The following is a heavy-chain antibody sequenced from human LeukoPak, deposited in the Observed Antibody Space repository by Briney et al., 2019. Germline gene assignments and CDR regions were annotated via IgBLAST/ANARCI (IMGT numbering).Heavy chain of an antibody. J-gene: IGHJ4*02. CDR1: GVSISSSSYY. CDR2: IYYSGST. D-gene: IGHD2-15*01. V-gene: IGHV4-39*01. Sequence: SETLSLTCTVSGVSISSSSYYWGWIRQPPGKGLEWIGSIYYSGSTYYNPSLKSRVTISVDTSKNQFSLKLSSVTAADTAVYYCARQRWDIVVVVAAPDYWGQGTLVTVSS. CDR3: ARQRWDIVVVVAAPDY.